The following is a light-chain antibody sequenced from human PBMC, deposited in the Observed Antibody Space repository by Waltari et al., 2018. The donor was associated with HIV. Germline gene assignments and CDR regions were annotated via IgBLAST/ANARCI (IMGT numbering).Light chain of an antibody. J-gene: IGLJ3*02. Sequence: QSALTQPASVSGSPGQSITISCTGTSNDVWSYNFVSWYQQHPGKAPQLIIYECNNRPSGVSNRFSGSKSGNTASLTLYGLQAEDEADYHCCSYAGDSTFMFGGGTKLTVL. CDR1: SNDVWSYNF. CDR2: ECN. CDR3: CSYAGDSTFM. V-gene: IGLV2-23*03.